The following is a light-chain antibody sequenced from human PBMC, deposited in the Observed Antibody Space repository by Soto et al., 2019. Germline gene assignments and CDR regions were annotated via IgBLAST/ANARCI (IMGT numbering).Light chain of an antibody. CDR3: CSHAGGYTSIL. Sequence: QSALTQPASVSGSPGQSITISCSGTSTDIDNYNFVSWYQQHPGQAPKLIIYDGSERPSGISDRFSGSRSDNTASLTISGLQTEDEADYYCCSHAGGYTSILFGGGTQLTVL. CDR2: DGS. V-gene: IGLV2-23*01. CDR1: STDIDNYNF. J-gene: IGLJ2*01.